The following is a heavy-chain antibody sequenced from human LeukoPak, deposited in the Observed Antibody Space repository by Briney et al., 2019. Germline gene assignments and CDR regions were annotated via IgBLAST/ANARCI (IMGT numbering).Heavy chain of an antibody. CDR3: ARARYGDRYYYGMDV. D-gene: IGHD4-17*01. V-gene: IGHV1-2*04. CDR2: INPNSGGT. J-gene: IGHJ6*04. Sequence: ASVKVSCRASGYTFTGCYMHWGRHPPRQGLELMGWINPNSGGTNYSQKFLGWVTMTRDTSISKAYMELSRLRSDDTAVYYCARARYGDRYYYGMDVWGKGTTVTVSS. CDR1: GYTFTGCY.